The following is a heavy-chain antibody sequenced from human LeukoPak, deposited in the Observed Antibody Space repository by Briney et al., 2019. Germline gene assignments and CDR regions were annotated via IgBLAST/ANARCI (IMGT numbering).Heavy chain of an antibody. CDR1: GFTFSSYA. CDR2: ISSNGGST. D-gene: IGHD1-26*01. J-gene: IGHJ4*02. CDR3: VKVPPGAAPFDY. V-gene: IGHV3-64D*06. Sequence: PGGSMRLSCAASGFTFSSYAMHWVRQAPGKGLEYVSAISSNGGSTYYADSVKGRFTISRDNSKNTLYLQMSSLRAEDTAVYYCVKVPPGAAPFDYWGQGTLVTVSS.